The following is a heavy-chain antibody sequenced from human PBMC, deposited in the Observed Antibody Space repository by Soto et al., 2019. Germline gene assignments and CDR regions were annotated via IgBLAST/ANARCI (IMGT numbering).Heavy chain of an antibody. CDR3: VRPAMVRVGAFDI. Sequence: EVQLVESGGGLVQPGGSLRLSCAASGFTFSSYWMHWVRQAPGKGLVWVSRINSDGSGTSYTDSVKGRFTISRDNAKNALYLQMNILRAEDTAVYYCVRPAMVRVGAFDIWGQGTMVTVSS. V-gene: IGHV3-74*01. CDR1: GFTFSSYW. D-gene: IGHD5-18*01. CDR2: INSDGSGT. J-gene: IGHJ3*02.